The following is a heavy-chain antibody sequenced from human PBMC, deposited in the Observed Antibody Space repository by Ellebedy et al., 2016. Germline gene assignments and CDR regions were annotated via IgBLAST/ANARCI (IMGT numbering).Heavy chain of an antibody. J-gene: IGHJ4*02. CDR3: ASSPKGIVGAQGSDY. V-gene: IGHV1-3*01. D-gene: IGHD1-26*01. Sequence: KFQGRVTITRDTSASTAYMELSSLRSEDTAVYYCASSPKGIVGAQGSDYWGQGTLVTVSS.